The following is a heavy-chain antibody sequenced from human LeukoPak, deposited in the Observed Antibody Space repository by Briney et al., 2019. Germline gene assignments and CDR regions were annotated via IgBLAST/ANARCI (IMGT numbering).Heavy chain of an antibody. V-gene: IGHV1-69*05. CDR3: ATEGPNYYMDV. CDR1: GGTFSKFG. J-gene: IGHJ6*03. Sequence: SVKVSCEASGGTFSKFGISWVRQAPGEGLEWMGGIIPMFGAANYAQKFQGRVTITTNESTTTAHMELISLTSDDTAVYFCATEGPNYYMDVWGKGTTVTVSS. CDR2: IIPMFGAA.